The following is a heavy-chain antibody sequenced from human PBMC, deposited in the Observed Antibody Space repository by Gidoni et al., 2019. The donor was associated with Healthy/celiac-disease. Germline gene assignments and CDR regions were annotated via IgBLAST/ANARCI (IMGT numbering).Heavy chain of an antibody. CDR1: GFTFSSHG. CDR3: AKVMVRGVITYYYYGMDV. V-gene: IGHV3-23*01. Sequence: EVQLLESGGGLGQPGGSLRLSCAASGFTFSSHGMSWVRQAPGRGLEWVSAISCSGGSTYSADSVTGRFTISRDNSKNTLYLQMNSLRADDTVVYYCAKVMVRGVITYYYYGMDVWGQGTTVTVSS. D-gene: IGHD3-10*01. CDR2: ISCSGGST. J-gene: IGHJ6*02.